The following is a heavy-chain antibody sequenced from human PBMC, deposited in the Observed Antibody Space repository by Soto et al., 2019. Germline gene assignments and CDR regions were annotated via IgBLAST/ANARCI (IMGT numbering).Heavy chain of an antibody. CDR3: AKNRIATGLDY. J-gene: IGHJ4*02. CDR1: GFTFSSYG. Sequence: GGSLRLSCAASGFTFSSYGMHWVRQAPGKGLEWVAVISYDGSNKYYADSVKGRFTISRDNSKNTLYLQMNSLKAEDTAVYYCAKNRIATGLDYWGQGTLVTVSS. V-gene: IGHV3-30*18. D-gene: IGHD2-15*01. CDR2: ISYDGSNK.